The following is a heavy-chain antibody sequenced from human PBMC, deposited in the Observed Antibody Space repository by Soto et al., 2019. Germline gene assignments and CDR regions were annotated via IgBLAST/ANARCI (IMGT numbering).Heavy chain of an antibody. Sequence: QVQLVESGGGVVQPGRSLRLSCAASGFTFSSYAMHWVHQAPGKGLEWVAVISYDGSNKYYADSVKGRFTISRDNSKNTLYLQMNSLRAEDTAVYYCARDGVVTMIVVVPTGWFDPWGQGTLVTVSS. CDR3: ARDGVVTMIVVVPTGWFDP. CDR2: ISYDGSNK. D-gene: IGHD3-22*01. J-gene: IGHJ5*02. CDR1: GFTFSSYA. V-gene: IGHV3-30-3*01.